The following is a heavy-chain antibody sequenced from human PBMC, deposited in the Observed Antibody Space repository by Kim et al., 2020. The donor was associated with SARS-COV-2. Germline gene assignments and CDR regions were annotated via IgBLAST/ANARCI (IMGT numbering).Heavy chain of an antibody. CDR1: GFILSGSI. D-gene: IGHD1-1*01. CDR2: IRSKANNDAT. CDR3: SRTTEVPDTTVY. Sequence: GGSLRLSCAASGFILSGSILHWVRQASGKGPEWVGRIRSKANNDATAYAASVKGRFIISRDDSQNTAYLQMNSLETEDTAVYYCSRTTEVPDTTVYWGQGTLVTVSS. J-gene: IGHJ4*02. V-gene: IGHV3-73*01.